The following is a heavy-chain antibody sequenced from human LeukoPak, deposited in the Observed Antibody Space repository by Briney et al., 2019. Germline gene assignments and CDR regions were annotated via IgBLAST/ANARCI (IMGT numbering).Heavy chain of an antibody. D-gene: IGHD4-17*01. V-gene: IGHV3-66*02. CDR1: GLTVSSNY. CDR2: IYSGGST. J-gene: IGHJ4*02. Sequence: GGSLRLSCAASGLTVSSNYMSWVRQAPGKGLEWVSVIYSGGSTYYADSVKGRFTISRDNSKNTLYLQMNSLRAEDTAVYYCARDRSTVTGDYWGQGTLVTVSS. CDR3: ARDRSTVTGDY.